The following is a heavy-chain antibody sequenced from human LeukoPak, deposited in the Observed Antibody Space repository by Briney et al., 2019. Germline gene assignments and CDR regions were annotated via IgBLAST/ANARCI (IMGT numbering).Heavy chain of an antibody. J-gene: IGHJ4*02. Sequence: EPGGSLRLSCAASGFTFSSYEMNWVRQAPGKGLEWVSYISSSGSTIYYADSVKGRFTISRDNAKNSLYLQMNSLRAEDTAVYYCARVARYGDYIGGSDYWGQGALVTVSS. CDR3: ARVARYGDYIGGSDY. V-gene: IGHV3-48*03. D-gene: IGHD4-17*01. CDR1: GFTFSSYE. CDR2: ISSSGSTI.